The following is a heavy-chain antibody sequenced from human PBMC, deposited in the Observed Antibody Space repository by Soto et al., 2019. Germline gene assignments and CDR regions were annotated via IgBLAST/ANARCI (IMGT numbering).Heavy chain of an antibody. Sequence: EVLLVKSGGGLVEPGGALRLSCAVSGFTFSSCTMNWVRQAPGKGLEWVSSISPSTSHIYYADSVKGRFTISRDNAKNSLFLQMNSLRAEDTAVYYCSGCSGGACHQNYGMDVWGQGTTVTVSS. CDR3: SGCSGGACHQNYGMDV. CDR2: ISPSTSHI. D-gene: IGHD2-15*01. CDR1: GFTFSSCT. V-gene: IGHV3-21*01. J-gene: IGHJ6*02.